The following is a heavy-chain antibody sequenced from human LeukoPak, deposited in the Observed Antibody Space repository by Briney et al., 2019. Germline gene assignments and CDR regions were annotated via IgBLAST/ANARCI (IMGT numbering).Heavy chain of an antibody. CDR1: GDSISAFY. D-gene: IGHD3-10*01. J-gene: IGHJ3*01. V-gene: IGHV4-4*07. CDR3: ARERGNLRGDAFDF. CDR2: IYSSGNT. Sequence: SETLSLTCTVPGDSISAFYWTWIRQPAGKGLEWIGRIYSSGNTNYNPSLMSRVTMSIDTSKNQFSLKLTSVTAADTAVYYCARERGNLRGDAFDFWGQGTMVTVSS.